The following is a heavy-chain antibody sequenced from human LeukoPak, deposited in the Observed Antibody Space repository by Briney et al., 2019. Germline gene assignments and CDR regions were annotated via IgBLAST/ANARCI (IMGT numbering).Heavy chain of an antibody. CDR3: TRAASSGPLFTYHMDV. CDR2: INHSGST. D-gene: IGHD3-22*01. V-gene: IGHV4-34*01. CDR1: GGSFSGYY. Sequence: PSETLSLTCAVYGGSFSGYYWSWIRQPPGKGLEWIGEINHSGSTNYNPSLKSRVTISGDTSKNQFSLKLTSVTAADTAVYYCTRAASSGPLFTYHMDVWGKGTTVTVSS. J-gene: IGHJ6*03.